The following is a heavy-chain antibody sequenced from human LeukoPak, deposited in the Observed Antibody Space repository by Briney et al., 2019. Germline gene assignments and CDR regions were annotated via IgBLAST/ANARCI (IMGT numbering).Heavy chain of an antibody. Sequence: ASVKVSCKASGYTFTSYGISWVRQAPGQGLEWMGWISDYNGNTNYAQKLQGRVTMTTDTSTSTAYMELRSLRSDDTAVYYCARVGGYSGYDVAWDVDCWGQGTLVTVSS. D-gene: IGHD5-12*01. CDR3: ARVGGYSGYDVAWDVDC. J-gene: IGHJ4*02. V-gene: IGHV1-18*01. CDR2: ISDYNGNT. CDR1: GYTFTSYG.